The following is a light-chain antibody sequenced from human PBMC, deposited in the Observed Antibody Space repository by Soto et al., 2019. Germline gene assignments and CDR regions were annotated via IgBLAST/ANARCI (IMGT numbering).Light chain of an antibody. Sequence: QSALTQSASVSGSPGQSITISCTGTSSDVGSYNLVSWYQQHPGKAPKLIIYEGSKRPSGVSPRFSDSKSGNTASLTISGLQADDEADYYCCSYAAGNTVVFGGGTKLTVL. CDR1: SSDVGSYNL. J-gene: IGLJ2*01. CDR3: CSYAAGNTVV. V-gene: IGLV2-23*01. CDR2: EGS.